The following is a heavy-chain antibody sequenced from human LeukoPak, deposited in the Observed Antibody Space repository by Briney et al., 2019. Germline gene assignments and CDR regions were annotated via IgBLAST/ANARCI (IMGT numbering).Heavy chain of an antibody. V-gene: IGHV4-34*01. J-gene: IGHJ5*02. D-gene: IGHD3-10*01. CDR3: ARGAMVRGVIITKNWFDP. CDR2: INHSGST. CDR1: GGSISSYY. Sequence: TSETLSLTCTVSGGSISSYYWSWIRQPPGKGLEWIGEINHSGSTNYNPSLKSRVTISVDTSKNQFSLKLSSVTAADTAVYYCARGAMVRGVIITKNWFDPWGQGTLVTVSS.